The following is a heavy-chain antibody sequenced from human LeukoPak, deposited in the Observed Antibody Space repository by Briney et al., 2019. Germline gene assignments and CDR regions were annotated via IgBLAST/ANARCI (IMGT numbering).Heavy chain of an antibody. J-gene: IGHJ4*02. Sequence: SETLSLTCTVSGGSISSYYWSWIRQPPGKGLEWIGYIYYSGSTNYNPSLKSRVTISVDTSKNQFSLKLSSVTAADTAVYYCARXGVXGVISSPYYFDYWGQGTLVTVSS. CDR1: GGSISSYY. CDR2: IYYSGST. V-gene: IGHV4-59*01. CDR3: ARXGVXGVISSPYYFDY. D-gene: IGHD3-10*01.